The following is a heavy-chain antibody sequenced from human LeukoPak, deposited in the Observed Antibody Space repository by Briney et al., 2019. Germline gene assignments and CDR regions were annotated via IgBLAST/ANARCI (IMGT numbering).Heavy chain of an antibody. J-gene: IGHJ4*02. D-gene: IGHD5-24*01. CDR3: AREAEMATISAYFDY. Sequence: GGSLRLSCAASGFTFSSYSMNGVRQAPGQGLEWVSSISSSSYIYYADSVTGRFTISRDNTKNSLYLRRNSLRAEDTAVYYCAREAEMATISAYFDYWGQGTLVTVSS. CDR2: ISSSSYI. V-gene: IGHV3-21*01. CDR1: GFTFSSYS.